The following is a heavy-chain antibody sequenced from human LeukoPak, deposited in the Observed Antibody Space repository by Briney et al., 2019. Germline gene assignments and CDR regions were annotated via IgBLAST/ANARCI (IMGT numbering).Heavy chain of an antibody. D-gene: IGHD1-26*01. V-gene: IGHV3-7*03. CDR3: ARETYSGRYFFDY. CDR2: IEQEGSEK. J-gene: IGHJ4*02. CDR1: GFTFSSYA. Sequence: PGGSLRLSCAASGFTFSSYAMHWVRQAPGKGLEWVANIEQEGSEKYYVDSVKGRFTISRDNAKNSLYLQMNSLRAEDTAVYYCARETYSGRYFFDYWGQGTLVTVSS.